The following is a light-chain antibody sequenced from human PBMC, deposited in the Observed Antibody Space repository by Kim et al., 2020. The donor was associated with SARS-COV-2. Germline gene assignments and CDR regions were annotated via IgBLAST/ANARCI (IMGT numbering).Light chain of an antibody. CDR1: EGLVHRDGKTH. J-gene: IGKJ1*01. Sequence: PAAIACKSSEGLVHRDGKTHLYWYLQKPGQSPQLLIYEVSNRFSGVPDRFSGSGSGTDFTLKISRVETEDVGVYYCMQTRQLPRTFGQGTKVDIK. CDR2: EVS. V-gene: IGKV2D-29*02. CDR3: MQTRQLPRT.